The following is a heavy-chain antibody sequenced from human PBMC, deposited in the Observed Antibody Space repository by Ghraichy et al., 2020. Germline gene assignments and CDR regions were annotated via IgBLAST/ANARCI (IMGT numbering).Heavy chain of an antibody. CDR1: GYSISSGYY. Sequence: SETLSLTCTVSGYSISSGYYWGWIRQPPGKGLEWIGSIYHSGSTYYNPSLKSRVTISVDTSKNQFSLKLSSVTAADTAVYYCARDRPSDIVVVPAAIWGQGTLVTVSS. CDR2: IYHSGST. CDR3: ARDRPSDIVVVPAAI. V-gene: IGHV4-38-2*02. D-gene: IGHD2-2*01. J-gene: IGHJ4*02.